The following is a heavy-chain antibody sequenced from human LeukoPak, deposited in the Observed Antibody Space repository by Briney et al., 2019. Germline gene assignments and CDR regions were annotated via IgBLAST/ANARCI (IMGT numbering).Heavy chain of an antibody. V-gene: IGHV3-30*03. CDR1: GFTFSTYG. CDR2: ITYDGYYK. D-gene: IGHD3-10*01. Sequence: PGGSLRLSCAASGFTFSTYGMHWVRQAPGKGLEWVALITYDGYYKYYSDSVKGRFTISSDTSKNTLSLQMNSPRAEDTAVYYCARDLSPVVRASPMGYWGQGTLVTVSS. J-gene: IGHJ4*02. CDR3: ARDLSPVVRASPMGY.